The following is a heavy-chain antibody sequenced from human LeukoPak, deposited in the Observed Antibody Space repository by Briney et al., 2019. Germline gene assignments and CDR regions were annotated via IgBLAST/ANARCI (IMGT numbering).Heavy chain of an antibody. J-gene: IGHJ3*02. D-gene: IGHD3-22*01. Sequence: GGSLRLSCAASGFIFSRYWLHGVRHAPGKELVWVSRIYRYGCRTSYAVSVKGRFTISRDNAKNTLYLQINRLRAYDTAWYYCARERGYCDSSGDVVGGLFDIWGQGTMVAVSS. V-gene: IGHV3-74*01. CDR3: ARERGYCDSSGDVVGGLFDI. CDR2: IYRYGCRT. CDR1: GFIFSRYW.